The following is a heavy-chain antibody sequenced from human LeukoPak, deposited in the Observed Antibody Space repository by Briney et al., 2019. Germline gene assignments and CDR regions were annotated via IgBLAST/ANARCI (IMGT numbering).Heavy chain of an antibody. J-gene: IGHJ4*02. CDR1: GFTFSNYW. Sequence: GGSLRLSCAASGFTFSNYWMSWVRQAPGKGLEWVANIKQDGSEQYYVDPVKGRFTISRDNSKNSLYLQMNSLRAEDTAVYYCVRWSGSWYYWGQGTLVTVSS. D-gene: IGHD6-13*01. CDR2: IKQDGSEQ. CDR3: VRWSGSWYY. V-gene: IGHV3-7*05.